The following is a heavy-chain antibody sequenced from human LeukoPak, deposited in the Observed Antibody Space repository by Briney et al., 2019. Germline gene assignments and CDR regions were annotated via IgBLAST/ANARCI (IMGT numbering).Heavy chain of an antibody. V-gene: IGHV3-30*02. Sequence: GGSLRLSCAASGFTFSSYWMSWVRQAPGKGLEWVAYIQYDGSNEQYAHSVKGRFRISRDSSKNILYLQMNSLRAEDTAVYYCAKDRCSNGIGCYYYYMDVWGKGTTVTISS. CDR1: GFTFSSYW. CDR3: AKDRCSNGIGCYYYYMDV. J-gene: IGHJ6*03. D-gene: IGHD2-8*01. CDR2: IQYDGSNE.